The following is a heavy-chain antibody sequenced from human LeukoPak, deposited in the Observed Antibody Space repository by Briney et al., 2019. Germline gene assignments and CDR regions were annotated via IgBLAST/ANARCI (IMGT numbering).Heavy chain of an antibody. Sequence: SETLSLTCTVSGGSISSYYCSWIRQPPGKGLEWIGYIYYSGSTNYNPSLKSRVTISVDTSKNQFSLKLSSVTAADTAVYYCARSRGYGDYEPYNWFDPWGQGTLVTVSS. D-gene: IGHD4-17*01. V-gene: IGHV4-59*01. CDR1: GGSISSYY. CDR2: IYYSGST. J-gene: IGHJ5*02. CDR3: ARSRGYGDYEPYNWFDP.